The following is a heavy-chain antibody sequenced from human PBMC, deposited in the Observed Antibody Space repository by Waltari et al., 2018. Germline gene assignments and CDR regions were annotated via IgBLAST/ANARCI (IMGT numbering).Heavy chain of an antibody. CDR2: IYPCDSDT. CDR1: GYSFTSYW. CDR3: ARHRTSKYYYDSSGYTALDY. Sequence: EVQLVQSGAEVKKPGESLKISCKGSGYSFTSYWIGWVRQMPGKGLEWMGIIYPCDSDTRYSPSFQGQVTISADKSISTAYLQWSSLKASDTAMYYCARHRTSKYYYDSSGYTALDYWGQGTLVTVSS. J-gene: IGHJ4*02. D-gene: IGHD3-22*01. V-gene: IGHV5-51*01.